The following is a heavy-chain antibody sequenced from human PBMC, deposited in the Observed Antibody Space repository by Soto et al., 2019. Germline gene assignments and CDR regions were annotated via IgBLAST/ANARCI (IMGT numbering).Heavy chain of an antibody. Sequence: ASVKVSCKASGYTFTGYYMHWVRQAPRQGLEWMGWINPTSGGTNYAQKFQGRVTMTRDTSISTAYMELSRLRSDDTAVYYCARLGGLGYCSSTSCPAPPYYFDYWGQGTLVTVSS. J-gene: IGHJ4*02. CDR1: GYTFTGYY. V-gene: IGHV1-2*02. CDR3: ARLGGLGYCSSTSCPAPPYYFDY. D-gene: IGHD2-2*01. CDR2: INPTSGGT.